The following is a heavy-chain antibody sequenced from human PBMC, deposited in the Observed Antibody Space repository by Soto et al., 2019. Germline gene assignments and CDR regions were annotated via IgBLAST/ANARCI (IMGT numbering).Heavy chain of an antibody. V-gene: IGHV1-18*01. CDR1: GYTFTSCG. Sequence: GGSVKVSCKASGYTFTSCGISWVRQAPGQGLEWMGWISAYNGNTNYAQKLQGRVTMTTDTSTSTAYMELRSLRSDDTAVYYCARDLIERYYYYGMDVWGQGTTVTVSS. CDR2: ISAYNGNT. CDR3: ARDLIERYYYYGMDV. J-gene: IGHJ6*02.